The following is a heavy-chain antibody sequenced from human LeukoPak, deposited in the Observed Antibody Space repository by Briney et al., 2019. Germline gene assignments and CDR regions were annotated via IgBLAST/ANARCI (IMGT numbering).Heavy chain of an antibody. D-gene: IGHD2-15*01. J-gene: IGHJ4*02. CDR3: AKDRSSSGSCYNY. Sequence: GGSLRLSCAASGFTFSTYTMNWVRQAPGKGLEWVSVISGSGGSTNYADSVKGRFTISRDNSNNTLYLQMNSLRAEDTAVYYCAKDRSSSGSCYNYWGQGTLVTVSS. V-gene: IGHV3-23*01. CDR2: ISGSGGST. CDR1: GFTFSTYT.